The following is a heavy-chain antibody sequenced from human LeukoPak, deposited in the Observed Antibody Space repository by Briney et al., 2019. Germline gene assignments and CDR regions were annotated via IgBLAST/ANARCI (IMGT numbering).Heavy chain of an antibody. J-gene: IGHJ4*02. CDR3: ARKTNYFDY. Sequence: GGSLRLSCAASGFTFSSYEMNWVRQAPGKGLVWVSYISSSGSTIYYADSVKGRFTISRDNAKNSLYLQMNSLRAEDTAVYYCARKTNYFDYWGQGTLVTVSS. CDR2: ISSSGSTI. CDR1: GFTFSSYE. V-gene: IGHV3-48*03.